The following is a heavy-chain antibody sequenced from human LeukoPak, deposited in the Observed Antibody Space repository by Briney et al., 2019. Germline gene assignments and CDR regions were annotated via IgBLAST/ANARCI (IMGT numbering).Heavy chain of an antibody. J-gene: IGHJ4*02. CDR1: GFIFSTYW. V-gene: IGHV3-7*01. CDR2: INQDGSEE. CDR3: ARGRRTEGLHFDY. Sequence: PGGSLRLSCAASGFIFSTYWMTWVRQAPGKGLEWVANINQDGSEEYYVDSVKGRFTISRDNARNSLYLQMNSLRAEDTAVYCCARGRRTEGLHFDYWGQGILVTVSS. D-gene: IGHD4-11*01.